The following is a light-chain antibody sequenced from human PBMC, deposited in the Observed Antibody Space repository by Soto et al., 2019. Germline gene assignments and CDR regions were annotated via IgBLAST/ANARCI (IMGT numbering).Light chain of an antibody. Sequence: DIQMTQSPSSLSAYVGDRVTITCRASQDIVNFLNWYQRIPGKAPRLLLYAAFSLQSGVPSRFSGRGSGTDFTLTISSLQPEDSATYYCHQSYDLPHTFGQGTKVEIK. J-gene: IGKJ2*01. V-gene: IGKV1-39*01. CDR3: HQSYDLPHT. CDR2: AAF. CDR1: QDIVNF.